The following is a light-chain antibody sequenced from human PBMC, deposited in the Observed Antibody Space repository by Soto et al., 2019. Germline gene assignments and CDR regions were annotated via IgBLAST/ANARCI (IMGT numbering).Light chain of an antibody. CDR3: QQRSNWPPLT. J-gene: IGKJ4*01. CDR1: QSVSSY. CDR2: DAS. Sequence: EIVLTQSPATLSLSPGERATLSCRASQSVSSYLAWYQQKPGQAPRLLIYDASNRATGIPARCSGSGSGTDSTLPISSLEPEDFVGYYCQQRSNWPPLTFGGGNKVEIK. V-gene: IGKV3-11*01.